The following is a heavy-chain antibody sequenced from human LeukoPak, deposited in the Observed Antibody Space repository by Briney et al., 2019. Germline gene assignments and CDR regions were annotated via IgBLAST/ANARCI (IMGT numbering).Heavy chain of an antibody. CDR2: INPNSGGT. CDR3: TRGDYGDSTWDY. V-gene: IGHV1-2*06. Sequence: GASVKVSCKASGYTFTGYYMHWVRQAPGQGLEWMGRINPNSGGTNYAQKFQGRVTMTRDTSISTAYMELSRLRSDDTAVYYCTRGDYGDSTWDYWGQGTLVTVSS. CDR1: GYTFTGYY. J-gene: IGHJ4*02. D-gene: IGHD4-17*01.